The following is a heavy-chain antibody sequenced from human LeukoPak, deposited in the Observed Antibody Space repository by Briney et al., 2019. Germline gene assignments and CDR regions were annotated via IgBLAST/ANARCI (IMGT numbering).Heavy chain of an antibody. CDR2: INSDGSST. CDR3: ARSAAWVEL. V-gene: IGHV3-74*01. D-gene: IGHD1-1*01. CDR1: GFTFSNYW. Sequence: PGGSLRLSCVASGFTFSNYWVHWVRHAPGKGLVWVSLINSDGSSTYYADSAKGRFTISRDNAKSTVYLQMNSLRAEDTAIYYCARSAAWVELWGQGTLVTVSS. J-gene: IGHJ4*02.